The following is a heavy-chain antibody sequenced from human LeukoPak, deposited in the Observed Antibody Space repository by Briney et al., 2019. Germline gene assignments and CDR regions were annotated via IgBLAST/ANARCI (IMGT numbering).Heavy chain of an antibody. CDR1: GFTFSGSA. CDR3: AREWIYYMDV. V-gene: IGHV3-73*01. Sequence: PGGSLRLSCAASGFTFSGSAMHWVRQASGKGLEWVGRIRSETNSYATAYAASVKGRFTISRDDSKNMAYLQMNSLKTEDTAVYYCAREWIYYMDVWGKGTTVTISS. CDR2: IRSETNSYAT. D-gene: IGHD2-2*03. J-gene: IGHJ6*03.